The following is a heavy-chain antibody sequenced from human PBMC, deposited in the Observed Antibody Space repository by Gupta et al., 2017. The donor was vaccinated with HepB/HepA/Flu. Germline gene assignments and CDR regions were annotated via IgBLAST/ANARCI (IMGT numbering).Heavy chain of an antibody. CDR3: ARMGGYSSSSVVGPDFDY. V-gene: IGHV4-31*03. D-gene: IGHD6-6*01. Sequence: QVQLQESGPGLVKPSQTLSLTCTVSGGSISSGGYYWSWIRQHPGKGLEWIGYIYYSGSTYYNPSLKSRVTISVDTSKNQFSLKLSYVTAADTAVYYCARMGGYSSSSVVGPDFDYWGQGTLVTVSS. J-gene: IGHJ4*02. CDR1: GGSISSGGYY. CDR2: IYYSGST.